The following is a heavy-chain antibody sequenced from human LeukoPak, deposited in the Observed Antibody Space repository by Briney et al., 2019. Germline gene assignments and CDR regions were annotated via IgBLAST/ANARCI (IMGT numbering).Heavy chain of an antibody. CDR1: GFTFSSYA. CDR2: ISGSGGST. CDR3: AKDCDILTGYPLDY. Sequence: GGSLRLSCAASGFTFSSYAMSWVRQAPGKGLEWVSAISGSGGSTYYADSVKGRFTISRDNSKNTLYLQMNSLRAEDTAVYYCAKDCDILTGYPLDYWGQGTLVTVSS. V-gene: IGHV3-23*01. D-gene: IGHD3-9*01. J-gene: IGHJ4*02.